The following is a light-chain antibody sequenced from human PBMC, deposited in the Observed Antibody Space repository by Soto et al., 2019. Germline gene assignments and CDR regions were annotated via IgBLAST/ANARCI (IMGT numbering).Light chain of an antibody. Sequence: EIVLTQSPATLSLSPGERATLSCRASQSVGTYFAWYQQKPGQAPRLLIYDSSNRATGIPARFSGSGSGTDFTLTISSLEPEDFAVYYCQHRSDWPSTFGGGNKVEIK. J-gene: IGKJ4*01. CDR2: DSS. V-gene: IGKV3-11*01. CDR1: QSVGTY. CDR3: QHRSDWPST.